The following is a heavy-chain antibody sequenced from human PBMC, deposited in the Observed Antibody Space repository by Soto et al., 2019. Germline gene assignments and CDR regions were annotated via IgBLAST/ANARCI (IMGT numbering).Heavy chain of an antibody. D-gene: IGHD2-8*01. V-gene: IGHV4-34*01. J-gene: IGHJ4*02. CDR2: INHSGST. Sequence: QVQLQQWGAGLLKPSETLSLTCAVYGGSFSGYYWSWIRQPPGKGLEWIGEINHSGSTNYNPSLTGRVTKSVETSKNQFSLKLSSVTAAGPAVYYCARASHYCTNGVCSTGVDYWGQGTLVTASS. CDR1: GGSFSGYY. CDR3: ARASHYCTNGVCSTGVDY.